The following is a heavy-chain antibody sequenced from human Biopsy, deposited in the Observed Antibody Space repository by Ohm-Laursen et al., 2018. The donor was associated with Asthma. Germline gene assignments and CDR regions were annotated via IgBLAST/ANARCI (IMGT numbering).Heavy chain of an antibody. CDR3: ARTTYGDDGFDP. J-gene: IGHJ5*02. D-gene: IGHD4-17*01. Sequence: SDTLSLTCAVSGGSINIGDYYWSWIRQHPVKGLEWIGYIYYSGSTYYNPSLKNRVSISLDTSKNQFSLSLTSVTAADTAVYYCARTTYGDDGFDPWGQGTLVTVSS. CDR1: GGSINIGDYY. V-gene: IGHV4-31*11. CDR2: IYYSGST.